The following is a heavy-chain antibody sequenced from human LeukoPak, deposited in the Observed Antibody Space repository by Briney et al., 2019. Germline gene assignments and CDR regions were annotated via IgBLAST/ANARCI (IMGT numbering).Heavy chain of an antibody. CDR3: ARGGPRWLDP. CDR1: RGSMTSYY. V-gene: IGHV4-59*01. CDR2: LFYSGSP. J-gene: IGHJ5*02. D-gene: IGHD3-16*01. Sequence: SETLSLTCSVSRGSMTSYYWTWLRQPPGKGLEWIGSLFYSGSPNANPSLKSRVTISVDTSRNQFFLTLTSVTAADTALYFCARGGPRWLDPWGQGTLVIVSS.